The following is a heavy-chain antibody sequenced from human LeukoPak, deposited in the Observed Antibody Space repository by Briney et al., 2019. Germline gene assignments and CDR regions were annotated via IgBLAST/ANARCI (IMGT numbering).Heavy chain of an antibody. D-gene: IGHD6-19*01. CDR3: ARDRIAVSFDH. V-gene: IGHV3-11*06. CDR1: GFPFSEYS. CDR2: IGISSGNT. Sequence: GGSLRLSCAASGFPFSEYSMNWVRQAPGKGLEWISYIGISSGNTKYADSVKGRLTTSRDNSKNIFYLQMNNLRAEDTAVYYCARDRIAVSFDHWGQGTLVTVSS. J-gene: IGHJ4*02.